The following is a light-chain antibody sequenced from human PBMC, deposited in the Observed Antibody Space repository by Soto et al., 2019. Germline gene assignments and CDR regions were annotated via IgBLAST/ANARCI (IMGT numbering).Light chain of an antibody. Sequence: VLTQSPGTLSLSPGERATLSCRASQTVRNKYLAWYQQKPGQAPRLLIYDASSRATGIPDRFSGGGSGTDFTLTISRLETEDFAVYYCQQFSSYPLTFGGGTKVDIK. CDR1: QTVRNKY. J-gene: IGKJ4*01. CDR2: DAS. V-gene: IGKV3-20*01. CDR3: QQFSSYPLT.